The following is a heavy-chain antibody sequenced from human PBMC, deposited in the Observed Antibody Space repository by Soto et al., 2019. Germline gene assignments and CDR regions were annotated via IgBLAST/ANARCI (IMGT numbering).Heavy chain of an antibody. Sequence: QVQLVQSGAEEKKPGASVKVSCKASGYTFTSYAMQWVRQAPGQRLEWMGWINAGNGNTKYSQKFQGRVTITRDTSASTAYMELSSLRSEDTAVYYCARDRFYYGSGSYHYGMDVWGQGTTVTVSS. D-gene: IGHD3-10*01. J-gene: IGHJ6*02. CDR2: INAGNGNT. V-gene: IGHV1-3*05. CDR1: GYTFTSYA. CDR3: ARDRFYYGSGSYHYGMDV.